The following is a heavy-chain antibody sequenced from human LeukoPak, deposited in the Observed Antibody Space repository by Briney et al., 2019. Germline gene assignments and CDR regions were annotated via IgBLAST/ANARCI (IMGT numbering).Heavy chain of an antibody. CDR1: GFTLSSYA. Sequence: GGSLRLSCAASGFTLSSYAMSWVRQAPGKGLEWVSAISGRGGGTYYADSVKGRSTISRDNSRNTLYLQMNSLRAEDTAVYYCAKWLAGRYFQHWGQGTLVTVSS. J-gene: IGHJ1*01. D-gene: IGHD6-19*01. CDR2: ISGRGGGT. V-gene: IGHV3-23*01. CDR3: AKWLAGRYFQH.